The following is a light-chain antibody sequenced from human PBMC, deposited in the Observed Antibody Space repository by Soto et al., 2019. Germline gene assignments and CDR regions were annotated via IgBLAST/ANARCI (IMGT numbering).Light chain of an antibody. V-gene: IGKV3-15*01. CDR1: QTVYNN. CDR2: GAS. J-gene: IGKJ4*01. CDR3: QQYSNWPLT. Sequence: EIVMTQSPATLSVSPGERATLSCRASQTVYNNLAWYQQKPGQPPRLLIYGASARATGIPARFSGSGSGTDFTLTIRTLQSEEFAVYYCQQYSNWPLTFGGGTKVEIK.